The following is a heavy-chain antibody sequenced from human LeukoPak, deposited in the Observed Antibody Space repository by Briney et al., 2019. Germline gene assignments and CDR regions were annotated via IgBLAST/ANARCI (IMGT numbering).Heavy chain of an antibody. CDR1: GFIVSSNF. Sequence: GESLRLSCAASGFIVSSNFMTWVRQAPGKGLEWVSLIYSGGSTYYADSVKSRFTISRDNSNNTLYLQMNSLRAEDTAVYSCASGRRGIIAAGLDYWGQGTLVTVSS. CDR2: IYSGGST. V-gene: IGHV3-66*01. CDR3: ASGRRGIIAAGLDY. D-gene: IGHD6-13*01. J-gene: IGHJ4*02.